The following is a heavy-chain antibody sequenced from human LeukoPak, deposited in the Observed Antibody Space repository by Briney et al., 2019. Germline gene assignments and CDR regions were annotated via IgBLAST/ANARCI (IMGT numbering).Heavy chain of an antibody. V-gene: IGHV3-9*01. D-gene: IGHD3-22*01. J-gene: IGHJ4*02. CDR1: GFTFDDYA. CDR3: ARDMGGYYDSSGYLMGFEY. CDR2: LSWNSANI. Sequence: PGGSRRLACAASGFTFDDYAMHWVRQAPGKGLEWVSGLSWNSANIGYADSVKGRFTISRDNAKNSLYLQMDSLRPEDTAFYYCARDMGGYYDSSGYLMGFEYWGQGTLVTVSS.